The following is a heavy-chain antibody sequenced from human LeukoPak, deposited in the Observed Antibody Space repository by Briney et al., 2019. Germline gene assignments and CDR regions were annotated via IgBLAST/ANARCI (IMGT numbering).Heavy chain of an antibody. J-gene: IGHJ6*02. CDR1: GYTFTNYA. V-gene: IGHV1-2*04. CDR2: INPNSGGT. CDR3: ARDRYYGSPYYGMDV. D-gene: IGHD3-10*01. Sequence: ASVKVSCKASGYTFTNYAMNWVRQAPGQGLEWMGWINPNSGGTNYAQKFQGWVTMTRDTSISTAYMELSRLRSDDTAVYYCARDRYYGSPYYGMDVWGQGTTVTVSS.